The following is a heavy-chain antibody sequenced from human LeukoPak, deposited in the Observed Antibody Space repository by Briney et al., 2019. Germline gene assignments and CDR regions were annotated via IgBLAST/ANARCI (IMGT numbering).Heavy chain of an antibody. V-gene: IGHV3-23*01. D-gene: IGHD2-8*01. Sequence: GGSLRLSCAASGFTFSSYAMSWVRQAPGKGLEWVSAISGSGGSTYYADSVKGRFTISRDNSKNTLYLQMNSLRAEDTAVYYCAKLGYCTNGVCYNFDYWGQGTLVTVSS. CDR1: GFTFSSYA. CDR3: AKLGYCTNGVCYNFDY. J-gene: IGHJ4*02. CDR2: ISGSGGST.